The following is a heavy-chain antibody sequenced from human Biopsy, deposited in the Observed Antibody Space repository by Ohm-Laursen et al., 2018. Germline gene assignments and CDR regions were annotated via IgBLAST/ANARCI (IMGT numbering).Heavy chain of an antibody. CDR3: AKHGSGWTGDDALHI. CDR2: ISYSGST. Sequence: GTLSLTCTVSGGSISGSSWSWIRQAPGRGLEWAGYISYSGSTSNNPSLKSRITISVDTSMNQISLKVTSVTAADTAVYYCAKHGSGWTGDDALHIWGQGTMVTVSS. D-gene: IGHD6-19*01. V-gene: IGHV4-59*08. J-gene: IGHJ3*02. CDR1: GGSISGSS.